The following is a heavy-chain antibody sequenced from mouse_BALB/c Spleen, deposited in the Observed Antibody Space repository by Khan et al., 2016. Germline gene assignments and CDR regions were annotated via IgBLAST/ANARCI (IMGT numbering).Heavy chain of an antibody. D-gene: IGHD2-4*01. CDR3: ARAYYDYWFAY. Sequence: VQLQQSGAELVKPGASVKLSCTASGFNIKDTYMHWVKQRPEQGLEWIGKIDPANGNTKYDPKFQGKATITADTSSNTAYLQLSSLTSEGTAVYYCARAYYDYWFAYWGQGTLVTVSA. J-gene: IGHJ3*01. V-gene: IGHV14-3*02. CDR2: IDPANGNT. CDR1: GFNIKDTY.